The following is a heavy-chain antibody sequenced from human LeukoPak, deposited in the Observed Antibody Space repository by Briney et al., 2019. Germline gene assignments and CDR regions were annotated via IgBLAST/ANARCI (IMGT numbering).Heavy chain of an antibody. Sequence: GGSLRLSCAASGFTFSSYSMNWVRQAPGKGLEWVSYIDSNNIAICYADSVKGRFTISRDNDKNSLYLQMNSLRVEDTAVYYCARDFARDSITIFGVVDYWGQGTLVTVSS. V-gene: IGHV3-48*04. CDR3: ARDFARDSITIFGVVDY. J-gene: IGHJ4*02. CDR2: IDSNNIAI. D-gene: IGHD3-3*01. CDR1: GFTFSSYS.